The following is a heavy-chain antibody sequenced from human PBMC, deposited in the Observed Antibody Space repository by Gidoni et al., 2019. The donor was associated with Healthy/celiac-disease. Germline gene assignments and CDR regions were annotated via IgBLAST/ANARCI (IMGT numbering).Heavy chain of an antibody. D-gene: IGHD4-17*01. V-gene: IGHV4-30-4*01. J-gene: IGHJ5*02. CDR2: IYYSGST. CDR1: GGSISSGDYY. CDR3: ARDSDYGDQRWWFDP. Sequence: QLQLQQSGPGLVKPSQTLYLTCTISGGSISSGDYYWSCTRQPPGNGLEWIGNIYYSGSTYYNPSLNSRVTIAVDTSNNQFSLKLSSVTAADTAVYYCARDSDYGDQRWWFDPWGQGTLVTVSS.